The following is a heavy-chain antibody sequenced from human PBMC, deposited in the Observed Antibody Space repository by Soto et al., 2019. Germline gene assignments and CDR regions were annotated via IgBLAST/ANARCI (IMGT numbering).Heavy chain of an antibody. CDR2: ISYDGSNK. D-gene: IGHD6-13*01. J-gene: IGHJ4*02. CDR3: ATQRGVYSSSWHFDY. CDR1: GFTFSSYG. V-gene: IGHV3-30*03. Sequence: PGVSLRLSCAASGFTFSSYGMHWVRQAPGKGLEWVAVISYDGSNKYYADSVKGRFTISRDNSKNTLYLQMNSLRAEDTAVYYCATQRGVYSSSWHFDYWGQGTLVTVSS.